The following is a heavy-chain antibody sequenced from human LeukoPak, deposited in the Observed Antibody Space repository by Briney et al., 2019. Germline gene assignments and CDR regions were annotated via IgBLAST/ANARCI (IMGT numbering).Heavy chain of an antibody. J-gene: IGHJ4*02. CDR2: IRYNGNNQ. CDR3: ARATIAVAGTGSDY. Sequence: GGSLRLSCAASGFTFNNYGMHWVRQAPGKGLEWVAFIRYNGNNQYYADSVKGRFTISRDNAKNSLHLQMNSLRAEDTAVYYCARATIAVAGTGSDYWGQGTLVTVSS. D-gene: IGHD6-19*01. V-gene: IGHV3-30*02. CDR1: GFTFNNYG.